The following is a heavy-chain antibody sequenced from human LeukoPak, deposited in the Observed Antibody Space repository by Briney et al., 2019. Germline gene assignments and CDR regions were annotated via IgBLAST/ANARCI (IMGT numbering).Heavy chain of an antibody. CDR2: IRAYTGNT. Sequence: AAVKVSCKSTGYTFTSYGISWVRQAPAQGLEWMGFIRAYTGNTNYAHKLQGRVTLTTDRYTSTANMELKRQRPNDTAVYYCARDREVVRWFGETQGYWGQGTLVTVSS. J-gene: IGHJ4*02. D-gene: IGHD3-10*01. V-gene: IGHV1-18*01. CDR1: GYTFTSYG. CDR3: ARDREVVRWFGETQGY.